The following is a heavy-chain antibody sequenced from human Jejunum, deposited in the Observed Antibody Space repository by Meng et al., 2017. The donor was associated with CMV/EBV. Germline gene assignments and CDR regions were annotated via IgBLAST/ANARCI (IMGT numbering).Heavy chain of an antibody. V-gene: IGHV3-23*01. J-gene: IGHJ3*01. D-gene: IGHD2-15*01. CDR1: GFTFSVYG. CDR3: AKALPGGWDAFDV. Sequence: SGFTFSVYGMSWVRQAPGKGLEWVSSIRGSGGGTFYADSVKGRFTISRDNSKNTLYLQMSTLRVEDAATYYCAKALPGGWDAFDVWGHGTTVTVSS. CDR2: IRGSGGGT.